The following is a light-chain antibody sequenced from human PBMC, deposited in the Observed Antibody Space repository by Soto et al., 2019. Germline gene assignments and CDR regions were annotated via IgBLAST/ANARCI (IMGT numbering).Light chain of an antibody. CDR2: DVT. Sequence: QSVLTQPASVSGSPGQSITISCTGTSSDVGGYNYVSWYQHHPGKAPKLMIYDVTTRPSGVSNRFSGSKSGNTASLTISGLQAEDEADYYCSSYTSSSTLGFGTGTKLTVL. J-gene: IGLJ1*01. CDR3: SSYTSSSTLG. CDR1: SSDVGGYNY. V-gene: IGLV2-14*03.